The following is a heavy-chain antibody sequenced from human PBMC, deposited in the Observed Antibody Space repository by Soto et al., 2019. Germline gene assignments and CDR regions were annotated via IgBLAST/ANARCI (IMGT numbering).Heavy chain of an antibody. CDR3: ARASYYDSSGYYFDY. CDR2: ISYDGSNK. J-gene: IGHJ4*02. V-gene: IGHV3-30-3*01. Sequence: PGGSLRLSCAASGFTFSSYAMHWVRQAPGKGLEWVAVISYDGSNKYYADSVKGRFTISRDNSKNTLYLQMNSLRAEDTAVYYCARASYYDSSGYYFDYWGQGTLVTVSS. D-gene: IGHD3-22*01. CDR1: GFTFSSYA.